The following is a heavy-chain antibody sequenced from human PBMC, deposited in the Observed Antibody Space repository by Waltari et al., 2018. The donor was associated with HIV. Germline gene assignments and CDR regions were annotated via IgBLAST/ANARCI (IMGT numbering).Heavy chain of an antibody. CDR2: IVVGSGQT. J-gene: IGHJ4*02. V-gene: IGHV1-58*01. CDR3: AAVFYFDSSSYYFFDY. Sequence: QMQLVQSGPEVKKPGTSVKVSCKASGFTFTSSAVQWVRQARGQRLEWIGGIVVGSGQTSDAQKFQERVTITRDMSTSTAYMELSSLRSEDTAVYYCAAVFYFDSSSYYFFDYWGQGTLVTVSS. D-gene: IGHD3-22*01. CDR1: GFTFTSSA.